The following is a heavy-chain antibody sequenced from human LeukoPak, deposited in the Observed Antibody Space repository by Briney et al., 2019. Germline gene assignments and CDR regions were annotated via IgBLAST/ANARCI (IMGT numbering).Heavy chain of an antibody. CDR3: ARGGITMIVVVIDGLIGWFDP. Sequence: GGFLRLSCAASRFTFSSYAMSWVRQAPGKGLEWVSAISGSGGTTYYADSVKGRFTISRDNSKNTLYLQMNSLRAEDTAVYYCARGGITMIVVVIDGLIGWFDPWGQGTLVTVSS. J-gene: IGHJ5*02. CDR1: RFTFSSYA. D-gene: IGHD3-22*01. CDR2: ISGSGGTT. V-gene: IGHV3-23*01.